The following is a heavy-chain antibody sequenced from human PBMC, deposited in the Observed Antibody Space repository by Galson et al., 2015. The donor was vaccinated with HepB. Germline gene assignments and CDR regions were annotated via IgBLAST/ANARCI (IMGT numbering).Heavy chain of an antibody. J-gene: IGHJ6*02. CDR1: GFTFSSYG. CDR2: ISYDGSNK. V-gene: IGHV3-30*18. D-gene: IGHD2-21*02. Sequence: SLRLSCAASGFTFSSYGMHWVRQAPGKGLEWVAVISYDGSNKYYADSVKGRFTISRDNSKNTLYLQMNSLRAEDTAVYYCAKDSFRSGHIVVVTAQPHYYYGMDVWGQGTTVTVSS. CDR3: AKDSFRSGHIVVVTAQPHYYYGMDV.